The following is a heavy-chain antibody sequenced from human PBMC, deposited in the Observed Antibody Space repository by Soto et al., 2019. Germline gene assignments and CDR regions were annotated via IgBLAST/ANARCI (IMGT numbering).Heavy chain of an antibody. CDR2: ISAYNGNT. D-gene: IGHD3-10*01. CDR1: GYTFTNYG. Sequence: ASVKVSCKASGYTFTNYGFSWVRQAPGQGLEWMGWISAYNGNTNYAQKLQGRVTMTTDTSTSTAYMELRSLRSDDTAVYYCARDGGSGSYYPLDYYYYYGMDVWGQGTTVTVSS. V-gene: IGHV1-18*04. CDR3: ARDGGSGSYYPLDYYYYYGMDV. J-gene: IGHJ6*02.